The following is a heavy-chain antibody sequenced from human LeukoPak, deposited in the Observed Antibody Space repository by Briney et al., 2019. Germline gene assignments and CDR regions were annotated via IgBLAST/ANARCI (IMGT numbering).Heavy chain of an antibody. J-gene: IGHJ4*02. D-gene: IGHD3-10*01. Sequence: SETLSLTCTVSGASVSSYYWIWIRQPVGKGLEWIGRVSTRGTTNYNPSLNSRVTMSVDTSKNQFSLRLSSVTAADTAIYYCARLGETDYYGTGVFKYWGQGTLVTVSS. CDR3: ARLGETDYYGTGVFKY. V-gene: IGHV4-4*07. CDR1: GASVSSYY. CDR2: VSTRGTT.